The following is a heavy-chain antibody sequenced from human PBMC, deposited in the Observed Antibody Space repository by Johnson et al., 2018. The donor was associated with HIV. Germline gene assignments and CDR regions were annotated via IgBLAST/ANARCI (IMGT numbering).Heavy chain of an antibody. V-gene: IGHV3-23*04. D-gene: IGHD3-22*01. CDR3: TTGGYYYDSSGYSGPDAFDI. J-gene: IGHJ3*02. CDR1: GFTFSSYA. Sequence: VQLVESGGGLVQPGGSLRLSCAASGFTFSSYAMSWVRQAPGKGLEWVSAISGSGGSTYYADSVKGRFTISRDNSKNTLYLQMNSLRAEDTAVYYCTTGGYYYDSSGYSGPDAFDIWGQGTMVTVSS. CDR2: ISGSGGST.